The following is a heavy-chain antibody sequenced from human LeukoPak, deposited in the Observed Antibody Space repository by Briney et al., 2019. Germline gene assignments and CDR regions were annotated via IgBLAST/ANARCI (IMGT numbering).Heavy chain of an antibody. CDR2: ISSSSSYI. J-gene: IGHJ4*02. CDR1: GFTFSSYA. CDR3: ASALLATAVAGY. D-gene: IGHD6-19*01. Sequence: PGGSLRLSCAASGFTFSSYAMSWVRQAPGKGLEWVSSISSSSSYIYYADSVKGRFTISRDNAKNSLYLQMNSLRAEDTAVYYCASALLATAVAGYWGQGTLVTVSS. V-gene: IGHV3-21*01.